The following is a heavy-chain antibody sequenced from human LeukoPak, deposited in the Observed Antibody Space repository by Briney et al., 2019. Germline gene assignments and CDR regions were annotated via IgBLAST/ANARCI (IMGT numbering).Heavy chain of an antibody. CDR1: GGSISSYY. CDR2: IYYSVVT. V-gene: IGHV4-59*01. J-gene: IGHJ5*02. CDR3: ARGPARLDP. Sequence: SETLSLTCTVSGGSISSYYWSWIRQPPGKGLEWIGYIYYSVVTDYNPSLKSRVTMSVDTSKNQFSLKLTSVTAADTAVYYCARGPARLDPWGQGILVTVSS.